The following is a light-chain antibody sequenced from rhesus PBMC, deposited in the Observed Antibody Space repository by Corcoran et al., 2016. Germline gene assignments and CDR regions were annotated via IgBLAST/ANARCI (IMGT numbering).Light chain of an antibody. V-gene: IGKV3S9*01. CDR3: QQYNNWNS. CDR1: QSVSSY. CDR2: GAS. J-gene: IGKJ2*01. Sequence: EIVMTQSPATLSLSPGERATLSCRASQSVSSYVAWYQQKPEQGPRLLIYGASSRATGIPDRFSGSGSGTDFTLIISSLEPEDVGVYYCQQYNNWNSFGQGTKVEIK.